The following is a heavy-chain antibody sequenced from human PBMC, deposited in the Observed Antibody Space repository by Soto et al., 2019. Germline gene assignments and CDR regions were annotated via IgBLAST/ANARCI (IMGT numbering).Heavy chain of an antibody. J-gene: IGHJ4*02. CDR1: SYTFSSYH. V-gene: IGHV1-18*01. Sequence: QIQLVQSRAEVKKPGASVKVSCKASSYTFSSYHITWVRQAPGQGLEWMGWISAYNGNTNYAQNLQGRVTMTTDPSTSTGYMELRSLRSDDTAVYYCARDLPPVDYWGQGTLVTVSS. CDR3: ARDLPPVDY. CDR2: ISAYNGNT.